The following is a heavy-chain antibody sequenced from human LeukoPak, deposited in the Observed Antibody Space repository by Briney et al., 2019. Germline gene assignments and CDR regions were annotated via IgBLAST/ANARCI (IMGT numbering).Heavy chain of an antibody. CDR1: GGSFSGYY. CDR2: INHSGST. V-gene: IGHV4-34*01. CDR3: ARAAGDSSSWYVGWVDY. J-gene: IGHJ4*02. Sequence: SETLSLTCAVYGGSFSGYYWSWIRQPPGKGLEWIGEINHSGSTNYNPSLKSRVTISVDTSKNQFSLKLSSVTAADTAVYYCARAAGDSSSWYVGWVDYWGQGTLVTVSS. D-gene: IGHD6-13*01.